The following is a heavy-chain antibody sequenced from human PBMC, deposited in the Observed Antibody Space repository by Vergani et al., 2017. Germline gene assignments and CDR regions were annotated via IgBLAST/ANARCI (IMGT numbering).Heavy chain of an antibody. J-gene: IGHJ4*02. CDR3: AREGQGDDILTGYYYFDY. Sequence: QVQLVQSGAEVKKPGASVKVSCKASGYTFTSYGISWVRQAPGQGLEWMGWISAYNGNTDYAQKLQGRVTMTTDTSTSTAYMELRSLRSDDTAVYYCAREGQGDDILTGYYYFDYWGQGTLVTVSS. V-gene: IGHV1-18*01. CDR1: GYTFTSYG. D-gene: IGHD3-9*01. CDR2: ISAYNGNT.